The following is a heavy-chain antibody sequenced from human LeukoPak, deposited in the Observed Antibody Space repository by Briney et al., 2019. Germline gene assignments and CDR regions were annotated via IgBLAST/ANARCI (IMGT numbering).Heavy chain of an antibody. CDR1: GFIFSSYS. CDR3: AKAASSSWPSYYYGMDV. CDR2: ITGSGGNT. D-gene: IGHD6-13*01. J-gene: IGHJ6*02. V-gene: IGHV3-23*01. Sequence: GGSLRLSCAAWGFIFSSYSMSWVRQAPGKGLEWVSVITGSGGNTYYADSVKGRFTIPKDNSKNTVYLQMSSLRVDDTAVYYCAKAASSSWPSYYYGMDVWGQGTTVTVSS.